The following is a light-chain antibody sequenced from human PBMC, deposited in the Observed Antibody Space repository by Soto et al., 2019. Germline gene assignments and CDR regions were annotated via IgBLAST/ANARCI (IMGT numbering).Light chain of an antibody. CDR3: QQYTRYWT. CDR2: DAS. V-gene: IGKV1-5*01. J-gene: IGKJ1*01. Sequence: DIQMTQSPSTLSASVGDRVTITCRASQSLSSWLAWYQQKPGKAPKLLIYDASSLESGVPSRFSGSGSGTEFTLTISSLQPDDFATYYCQQYTRYWTFGQGTKVDIK. CDR1: QSLSSW.